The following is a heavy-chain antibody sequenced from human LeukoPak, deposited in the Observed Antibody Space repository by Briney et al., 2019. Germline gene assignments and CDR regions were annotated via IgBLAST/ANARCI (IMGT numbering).Heavy chain of an antibody. CDR3: AKDRNYYGSGSSNWFDP. J-gene: IGHJ5*02. V-gene: IGHV3-23*01. CDR2: IIGSGGST. CDR1: GFIFSSYA. Sequence: PGGSLRLSCAASGFIFSSYAMSWVRQAPGKGLEWVSVIIGSGGSTYYEDSVKGRFTISRDNSKNTVYLQMNSLRVEDTAVYYCAKDRNYYGSGSSNWFDPWGQGTLVTVSS. D-gene: IGHD3-10*01.